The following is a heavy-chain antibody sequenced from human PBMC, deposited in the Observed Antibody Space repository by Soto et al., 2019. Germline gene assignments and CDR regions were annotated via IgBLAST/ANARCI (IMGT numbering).Heavy chain of an antibody. V-gene: IGHV3-7*01. D-gene: IGHD3-22*01. CDR3: ARGHYYDSSGYGYYYYALDV. CDR1: RFTFSNYW. J-gene: IGHJ6*02. Sequence: EVQLVEYGGGLVQPGGSLRLSCAASRFTFSNYWMNWVRQAPGKGLEWVANIKQDGSEKYYVDSVKGRFTISRDNAKNSLYLQMNSLRAEDTAVYYCARGHYYDSSGYGYYYYALDVWGQGTTVTVSS. CDR2: IKQDGSEK.